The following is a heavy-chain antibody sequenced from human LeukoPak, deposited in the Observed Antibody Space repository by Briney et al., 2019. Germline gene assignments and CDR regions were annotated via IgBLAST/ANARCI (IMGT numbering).Heavy chain of an antibody. V-gene: IGHV3-73*01. D-gene: IGHD6-13*01. CDR2: IRSKANSYAT. CDR3: TRHGIAAAGLYGMDV. J-gene: IGHJ6*02. CDR1: GFTFSGSA. Sequence: GGSLRLSCAASGFTFSGSAMHWVRQASGKGLEWVGRIRSKANSYATAYAASVKGRFTISRDDSKNTAYLQMNSLKTEDTAVYYCTRHGIAAAGLYGMDVWGQGTTVTVSS.